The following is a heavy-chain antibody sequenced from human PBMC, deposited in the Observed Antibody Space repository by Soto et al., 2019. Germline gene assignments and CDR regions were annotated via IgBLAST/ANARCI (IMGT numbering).Heavy chain of an antibody. Sequence: TSETLSITCGVSGGSGNSATYSWNWILQPPGKGLEWIGYIFPIGTTYYNPSLKSRLTISIDVSKNQFSLSLRSLTAADTAVYYCARSRKFDSWSKGTLATVP. CDR1: GGSGNSATYS. CDR2: IFPIGTT. CDR3: ARSRKFDS. V-gene: IGHV4-30-2*01. J-gene: IGHJ4*02.